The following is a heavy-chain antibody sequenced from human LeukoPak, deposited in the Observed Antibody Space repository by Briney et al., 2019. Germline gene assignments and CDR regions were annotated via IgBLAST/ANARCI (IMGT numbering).Heavy chain of an antibody. CDR1: GLTFSSYT. J-gene: IGHJ4*02. V-gene: IGHV3-21*01. CDR3: ARDSKPCDY. CDR2: ISSSSSYI. D-gene: IGHD1-14*01. Sequence: PGGSLRLSCAASGLTFSSYTMSWVRQAPGKGLEWVSSISSSSSYIYYADSVKGRFTISRDNAKNSLFLQMNSLRAEDTAVYYCARDSKPCDYWGQGTLVTVSS.